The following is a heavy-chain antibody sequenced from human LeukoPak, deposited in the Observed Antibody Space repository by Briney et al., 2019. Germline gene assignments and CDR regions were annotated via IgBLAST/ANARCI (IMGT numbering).Heavy chain of an antibody. J-gene: IGHJ6*02. V-gene: IGHV3-30*18. CDR2: ISYDGSNK. Sequence: PGGSLRLSCAASGFTFSSYGMHWVRQAPGTGLEWVAVISYDGSNKYYADSVKGRFTISRDNSKNTLYLQMNSLRAEDTAVYYCAKEYRVVPAAIKGGYYYGMDVWGQGTTVTVSS. CDR3: AKEYRVVPAAIKGGYYYGMDV. CDR1: GFTFSSYG. D-gene: IGHD2-2*01.